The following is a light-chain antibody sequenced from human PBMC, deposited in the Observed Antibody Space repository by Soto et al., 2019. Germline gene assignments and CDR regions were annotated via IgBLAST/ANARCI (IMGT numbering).Light chain of an antibody. Sequence: QSVLTQPPSVSGSPGQSVAISCTGTSSDVGSYNRVSWYQQPPGAAPKLMIYEVSNRPSGVPDRFSGSKSGKTASLTISGLQAEDEADYYCNSYTGSSTYVFGTGTKLTVL. CDR2: EVS. V-gene: IGLV2-18*02. CDR3: NSYTGSSTYV. J-gene: IGLJ1*01. CDR1: SSDVGSYNR.